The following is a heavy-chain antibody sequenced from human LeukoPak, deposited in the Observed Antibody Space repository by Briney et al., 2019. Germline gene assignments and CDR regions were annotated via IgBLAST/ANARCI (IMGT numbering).Heavy chain of an antibody. V-gene: IGHV4-39*01. CDR1: GGSISSSSYY. CDR3: ARGLITIFGVVFDY. J-gene: IGHJ4*02. CDR2: IYYSGST. Sequence: SETLSLTCTVSGGSISSSSYYWGWIRQPPGKGLEGIGSIYYSGSTYYNPSLKSRVTISVDTSKNQFSLKLSSVTAADTAVYYCARGLITIFGVVFDYWGQGTLVTVSS. D-gene: IGHD3-3*01.